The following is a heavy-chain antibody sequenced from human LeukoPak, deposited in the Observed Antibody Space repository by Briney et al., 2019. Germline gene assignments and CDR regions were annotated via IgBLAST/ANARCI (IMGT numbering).Heavy chain of an antibody. CDR1: GFTFSSYS. J-gene: IGHJ4*02. CDR2: IISSSSYI. D-gene: IGHD5-18*01. CDR3: ARADWDTAMIDY. Sequence: GGSLRLSCAASGFTFSSYSMNWVRQAPGKGLEWVSSIISSSSYIYYADSVQGRFTISRDNAKNSLYLQMNSLRAEDTAVYYCARADWDTAMIDYWGQGTLVTVSS. V-gene: IGHV3-21*04.